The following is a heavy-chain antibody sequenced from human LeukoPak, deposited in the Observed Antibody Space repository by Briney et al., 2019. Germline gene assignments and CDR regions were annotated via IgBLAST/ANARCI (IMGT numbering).Heavy chain of an antibody. CDR3: ARDRDGSGAGGY. CDR1: GYTFTSYA. Sequence: ASLKVSCKASGYTFTSYAMNWVRQAPGQGLEWMGWISAYNGNTNYAQKLQGRVTMTTDTSTSTAYMELRSLRSDDTAVYYCARDRDGSGAGGYWGQGTLVTVSS. D-gene: IGHD3-10*01. V-gene: IGHV1-18*01. J-gene: IGHJ4*02. CDR2: ISAYNGNT.